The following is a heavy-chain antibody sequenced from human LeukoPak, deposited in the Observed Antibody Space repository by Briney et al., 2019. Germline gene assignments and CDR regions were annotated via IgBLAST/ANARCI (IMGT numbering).Heavy chain of an antibody. Sequence: GGSLRLSCAASGFTFSSYSMNSVRQAPGKRLEWVSSISSSSSYIYYADSVKGRFTISRDNAKNSLYLQMNSLRAEDTAVYYCAREDSYYYGSGSYPFDYWGQGTLVTVSS. CDR1: GFTFSSYS. CDR3: AREDSYYYGSGSYPFDY. J-gene: IGHJ4*02. D-gene: IGHD3-10*01. CDR2: ISSSSSYI. V-gene: IGHV3-21*01.